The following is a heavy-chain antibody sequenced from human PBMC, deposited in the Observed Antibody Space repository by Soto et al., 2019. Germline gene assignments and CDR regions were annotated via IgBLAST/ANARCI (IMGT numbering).Heavy chain of an antibody. V-gene: IGHV3-53*01. CDR1: GFTFSSND. CDR3: ATRPLLPGAP. J-gene: IGHJ3*01. CDR2: IYSCGST. Sequence: EVQLVESGGGLIQPGGSLRLSCAASGFTFSSNDMNWVRQAPGKGLEWVSLIYSCGSTYYADSVMGIFTISRDNSKNTLYLHMSSLRAEDTAVYYCATRPLLPGAPWGQGTMVTVSS. D-gene: IGHD3-22*01.